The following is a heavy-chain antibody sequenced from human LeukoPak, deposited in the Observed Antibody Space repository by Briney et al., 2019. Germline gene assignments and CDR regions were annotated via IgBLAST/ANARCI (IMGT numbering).Heavy chain of an antibody. J-gene: IGHJ4*02. CDR1: KFAFSSYA. Sequence: GGSLRLSCAASKFAFSSYAMSWVRQAPGKGLEWVSAISGGGGNTYYADSVKGRFTISRDNSKNTLYLQMNSLRAEDTALYYCAKDMKWSSGWYAFDYWGQGTLVTVSS. CDR2: ISGGGGNT. CDR3: AKDMKWSSGWYAFDY. V-gene: IGHV3-23*01. D-gene: IGHD6-19*01.